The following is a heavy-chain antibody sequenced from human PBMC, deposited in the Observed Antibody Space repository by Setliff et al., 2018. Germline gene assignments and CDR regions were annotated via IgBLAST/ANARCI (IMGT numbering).Heavy chain of an antibody. J-gene: IGHJ5*02. V-gene: IGHV3-23*01. Sequence: QSGGSLRLSCAASGFTFSSYAMSWVRQAPGKGLEWVSAISGSGGSTYYADSVKGRFTISRDNSKNTLYLQMNSLRAADTAVYYCARDWTVWFGELSGWFDPWGQGTLVTVSS. CDR3: ARDWTVWFGELSGWFDP. CDR1: GFTFSSYA. D-gene: IGHD3-10*01. CDR2: ISGSGGST.